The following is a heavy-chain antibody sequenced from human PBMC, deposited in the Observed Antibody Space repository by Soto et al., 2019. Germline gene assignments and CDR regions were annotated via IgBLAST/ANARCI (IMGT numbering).Heavy chain of an antibody. V-gene: IGHV3-43*01. CDR1: GFTFDDYT. CDR2: ISWDGGST. J-gene: IGHJ4*02. CDR3: AKGPSRELMVYAQPGY. D-gene: IGHD2-8*01. Sequence: GVSLRLSCSASGFTFDDYTMHWVRQAPGKGLEWVSLISWDGGSTYYADSVKGRFTISRDNSKNSLYLQMNSLRTEDTALYYCAKGPSRELMVYAQPGYWGQGTLVTVSA.